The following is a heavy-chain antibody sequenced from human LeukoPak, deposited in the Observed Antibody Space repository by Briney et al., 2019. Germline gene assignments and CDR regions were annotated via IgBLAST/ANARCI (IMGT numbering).Heavy chain of an antibody. J-gene: IGHJ4*02. CDR2: IYYNGNT. CDR1: GDSINGYY. V-gene: IGHV4-59*08. CDR3: ARGTYYYDSSGYYYVLDY. Sequence: SETLSLTCIVSGDSINGYYWTWIRQPPGKGLEWIGDIYYNGNTNYNPSLKSRVTISVDTSKNQFSLKLSSVTAADTAVYYCARGTYYYDSSGYYYVLDYWGQGTLVTVSS. D-gene: IGHD3-22*01.